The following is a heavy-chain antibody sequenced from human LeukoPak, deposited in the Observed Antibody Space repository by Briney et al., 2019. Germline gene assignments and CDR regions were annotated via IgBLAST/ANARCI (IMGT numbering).Heavy chain of an antibody. D-gene: IGHD5-18*01. CDR3: VRDGYSYGFMLAFDI. CDR1: GFTFSSYW. V-gene: IGHV3-74*01. CDR2: INSDGSST. Sequence: GSLRLSCAASGFTFSSYWMHWVRQAPGKGLVWVSRINSDGSSTSYADSVKGRFTISRDSAKNTLYLQMNSLRAEDTAVYYCVRDGYSYGFMLAFDIWGLGTRVTVSS. J-gene: IGHJ3*02.